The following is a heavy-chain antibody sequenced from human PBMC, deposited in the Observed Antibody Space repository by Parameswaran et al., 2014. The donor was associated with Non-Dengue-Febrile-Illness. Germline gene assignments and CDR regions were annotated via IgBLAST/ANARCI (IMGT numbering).Heavy chain of an antibody. D-gene: IGHD2-8*01. CDR3: ARGSVYYYYYMDV. J-gene: IGHJ6*03. Sequence: WVRQAPGQRLEWMGWINAGNGNTKYSQKFQGRVTITRDTSASTAYMELSSLRSEDTAVYYCARGSVYYYYYMDVWGKGTTVTVSS. V-gene: IGHV1-3*01. CDR2: INAGNGNT.